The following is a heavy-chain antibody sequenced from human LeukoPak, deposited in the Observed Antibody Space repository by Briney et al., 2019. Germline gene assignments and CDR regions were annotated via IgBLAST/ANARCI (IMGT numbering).Heavy chain of an antibody. CDR2: LKSDGTTT. CDR3: AREDYNDDGWYFDL. D-gene: IGHD4-11*01. J-gene: IGHJ2*01. Sequence: PGGSLRLSCAASGFTVRIHWMHWVRQAPGRGLVLVARLKSDGTTTTYADPVKGRFTISRDNAKNTLYLQMNSLRAEDTAVYYCAREDYNDDGWYFDLWGRGTLVTVSS. V-gene: IGHV3-74*01. CDR1: GFTVRIHW.